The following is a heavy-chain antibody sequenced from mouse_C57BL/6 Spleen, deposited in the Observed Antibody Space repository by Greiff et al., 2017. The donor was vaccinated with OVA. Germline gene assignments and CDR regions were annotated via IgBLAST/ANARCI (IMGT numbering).Heavy chain of an antibody. V-gene: IGHV1-52*01. D-gene: IGHD4-1*01. CDR1: GYTFTSYW. Sequence: QVQLKQPGAELVRPGSSVKLSCKASGYTFTSYWMHWVKQRPIQGLEWIGNIDPSDSETHYNQKFKDKATLTVDKSSSTAYMQLSSLTSEDSAVYYCARKELTGRMDYWGQGTSVTVSS. CDR2: IDPSDSET. CDR3: ARKELTGRMDY. J-gene: IGHJ4*01.